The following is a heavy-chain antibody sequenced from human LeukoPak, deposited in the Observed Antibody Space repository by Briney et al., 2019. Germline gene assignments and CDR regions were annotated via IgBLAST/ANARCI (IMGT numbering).Heavy chain of an antibody. J-gene: IGHJ4*02. CDR1: GGSISSSNYY. D-gene: IGHD1-26*01. CDR3: ARDAGRGATFDY. CDR2: IYSVGST. Sequence: SETLSLTCTVSGGSISSSNYYWGWIRQPPGKGLEWIGSIYSVGSTYYNPSLKSRVTISVDTSKNQFSLKLNSVTAADTAVYYCARDAGRGATFDYWGQGTLVTVSS. V-gene: IGHV4-39*07.